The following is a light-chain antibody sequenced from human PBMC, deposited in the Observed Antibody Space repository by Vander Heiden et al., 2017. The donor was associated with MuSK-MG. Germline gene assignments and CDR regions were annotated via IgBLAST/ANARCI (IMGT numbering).Light chain of an antibody. CDR2: GAS. CDR3: QQSYSPVDFT. J-gene: IGKJ3*01. CDR1: QSVSTY. V-gene: IGKV1-39*01. Sequence: DIQMTQSPSPLSASVGDRVIITCRTSQSVSTYLNWYQHKPGNAPKLLISGASTLQSGVPSRFSGSGSGTDFTLTISSLQPEDFATYYCQQSYSPVDFTFGHGTKLDF.